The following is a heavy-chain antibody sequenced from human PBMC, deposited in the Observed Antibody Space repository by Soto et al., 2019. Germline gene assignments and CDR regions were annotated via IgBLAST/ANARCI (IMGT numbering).Heavy chain of an antibody. J-gene: IGHJ3*01. CDR3: ASEKEDDSGDYNAFDL. CDR1: GDSINNGDCY. Sequence: QVQLQESGPGLVKPSQTLSLTCTVSGDSINNGDCYWSWLRQLPGKGLEWIGYIYYSGTKYYNPSLKSRVSMSVDTSKNQFSLTLTSVTAADTAVYYCASEKEDDSGDYNAFDLWGQGTVVTVSS. CDR2: IYYSGTK. D-gene: IGHD4-17*01. V-gene: IGHV4-31*03.